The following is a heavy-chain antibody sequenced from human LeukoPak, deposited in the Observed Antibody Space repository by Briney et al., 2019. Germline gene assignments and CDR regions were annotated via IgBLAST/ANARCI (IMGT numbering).Heavy chain of an antibody. D-gene: IGHD6-13*01. V-gene: IGHV1-18*01. Sequence: ASVKVSCKTSGYTFTAHDVFWVRQAPGQGLEWMGWISAYNGNTNYAQKLQGRVTMTTDTSTSTAYMELRSLRSDDTAVYYCARDGIAADGSFDYWGQGTLVTVSS. J-gene: IGHJ4*02. CDR1: GYTFTAHD. CDR2: ISAYNGNT. CDR3: ARDGIAADGSFDY.